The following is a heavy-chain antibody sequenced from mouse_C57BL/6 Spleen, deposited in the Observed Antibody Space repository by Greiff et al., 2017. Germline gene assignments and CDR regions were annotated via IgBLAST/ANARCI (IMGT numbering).Heavy chain of an antibody. CDR1: GYAFSSSW. Sequence: VQLQQSGPELVKPGASVKISCKASGYAFSSSWMNWVKQRPGKGLEWIGRIYPGDGDTNYNGKFQGKATLTADKSSSTAYMQLSSLTSEDSAVYFCARSGAVVNFDYWGQGTTLTVSS. V-gene: IGHV1-82*01. CDR3: ARSGAVVNFDY. J-gene: IGHJ2*01. CDR2: IYPGDGDT. D-gene: IGHD1-1*01.